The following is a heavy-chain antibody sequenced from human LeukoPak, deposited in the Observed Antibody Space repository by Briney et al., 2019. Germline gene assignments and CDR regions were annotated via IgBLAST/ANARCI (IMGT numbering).Heavy chain of an antibody. CDR2: ITDSGSKI. D-gene: IGHD3-22*01. CDR3: AREVGITMIVVVITGGGFDY. J-gene: IGHJ4*02. V-gene: IGHV3-11*04. Sequence: PGGSLRLSCAASGFIFSDYYMGWIRQAPGRGLEWVSYITDSGSKIYYTDSVKGRFTMSRDNAKNSLYLQMNSLRAEDTAVYYCAREVGITMIVVVITGGGFDYWGQGTLVTVSS. CDR1: GFIFSDYY.